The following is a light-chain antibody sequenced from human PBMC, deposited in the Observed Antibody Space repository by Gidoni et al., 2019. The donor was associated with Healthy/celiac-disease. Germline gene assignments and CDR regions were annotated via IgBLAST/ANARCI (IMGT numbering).Light chain of an antibody. J-gene: IGKJ4*01. CDR3: QQRSNWPGLT. CDR1: QSVSSY. Sequence: VLTQSPATLSLSPGERATLSCRASQSVSSYLAWYPQKPGQAPRLLIYDASNRATGIPARFSGSGSGTDFTLTISSLEPEDFAVYYCQQRSNWPGLTFXGXTKVEIK. V-gene: IGKV3-11*01. CDR2: DAS.